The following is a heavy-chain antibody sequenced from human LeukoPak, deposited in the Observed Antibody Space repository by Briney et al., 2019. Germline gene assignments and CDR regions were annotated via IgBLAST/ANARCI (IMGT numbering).Heavy chain of an antibody. J-gene: IGHJ3*02. V-gene: IGHV4-4*07. D-gene: IGHD3-22*01. Sequence: SETLSLTCTVSGGSISSYYWSWIRQPAGKGLEWIGRIYTSGSTNYNPSLKSRVTMSVDTSKNQFSLKLSSVTAADTAVYYCARDGYYYDSSGYYYLRDAFDIWGQGTMVTVSS. CDR2: IYTSGST. CDR1: GGSISSYY. CDR3: ARDGYYYDSSGYYYLRDAFDI.